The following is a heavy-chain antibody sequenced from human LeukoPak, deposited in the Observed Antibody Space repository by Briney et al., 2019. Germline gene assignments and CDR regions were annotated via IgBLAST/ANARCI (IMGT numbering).Heavy chain of an antibody. Sequence: PGGSLRLSCAASGFTFSTYALNWVRQAPGRGLEWVSYISSVTSTIYYADSVKGRFTISRDNARNSLYLQMNSLRAEDTAVYYCAISGSSDFDYWGQGTLVTVSS. CDR3: AISGSSDFDY. CDR1: GFTFSTYA. V-gene: IGHV3-48*04. D-gene: IGHD1-26*01. CDR2: ISSVTSTI. J-gene: IGHJ4*02.